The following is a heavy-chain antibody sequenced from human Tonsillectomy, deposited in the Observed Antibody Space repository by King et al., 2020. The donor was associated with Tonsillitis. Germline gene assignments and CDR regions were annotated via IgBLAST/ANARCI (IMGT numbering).Heavy chain of an antibody. CDR2: ISSSSGYI. Sequence: VQLVQSGGGLVKPGGSLRLSCTASGFTFSSYSMNWVRQAPGKGLEWVSSISSSSGYIYYTDSVKGRFTISRDNDKNSLYLQMNSLGAEDTAVYYCARSPAAAMRNDYWGQGTLVTVSS. CDR1: GFTFSSYS. D-gene: IGHD2-2*01. CDR3: ARSPAAAMRNDY. V-gene: IGHV3-21*01. J-gene: IGHJ4*02.